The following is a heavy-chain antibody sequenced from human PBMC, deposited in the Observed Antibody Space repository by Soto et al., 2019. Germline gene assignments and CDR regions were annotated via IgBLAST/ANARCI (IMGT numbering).Heavy chain of an antibody. V-gene: IGHV3-33*01. CDR2: IWYDGSNK. J-gene: IGHJ3*02. CDR1: GFTFSSYG. CDR3: ARDRRVRGVSGAFDI. Sequence: QVQLVASGGGVVQPGRSLRLSCAASGFTFSSYGMHWVRQAPGKGLEWVAVIWYDGSNKYYADYVKGRFTISRDNSKNTLYLQMNSLRAEDTAVYYCARDRRVRGVSGAFDIWGQGTMVTVSS. D-gene: IGHD3-10*01.